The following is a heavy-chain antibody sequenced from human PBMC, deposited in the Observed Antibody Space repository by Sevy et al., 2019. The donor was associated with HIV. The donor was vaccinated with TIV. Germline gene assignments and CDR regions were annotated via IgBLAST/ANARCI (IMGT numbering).Heavy chain of an antibody. Sequence: GGSLRLSCSTSGFNFSEHFMEWVRQAPGKGLEWIGRCRNKPDRFKTEYAGLVKVRFTISREYSACSLYLQMSGQKADDTSLYFYFSEDKNYYLDFWGQGTLVTVSS. CDR3: FSEDKNYYLDF. D-gene: IGHD3-10*01. J-gene: IGHJ4*02. CDR1: GFNFSEHF. V-gene: IGHV3-72*01. CDR2: CRNKPDRFKT.